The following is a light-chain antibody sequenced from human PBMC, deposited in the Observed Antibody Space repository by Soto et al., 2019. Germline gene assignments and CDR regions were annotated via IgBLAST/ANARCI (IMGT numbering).Light chain of an antibody. CDR2: LGS. Sequence: DIVMTQSPLSLPVTPGEPASISCRSSQSHLHSYGYNYLDWYLQKPGQSPQLLIYLGSNRASGVPDRFSATGSGTTFTLEISSVEAEDVGIYYCMQALQTPWTFGQGTKVDIK. CDR3: MQALQTPWT. V-gene: IGKV2-28*01. CDR1: QSHLHSYGYNY. J-gene: IGKJ1*01.